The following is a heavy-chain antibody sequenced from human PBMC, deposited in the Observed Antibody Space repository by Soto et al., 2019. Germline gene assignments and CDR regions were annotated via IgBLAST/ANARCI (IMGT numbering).Heavy chain of an antibody. CDR2: INHSGST. CDR3: ARSRRNYDILTGYYKSYGMDV. Sequence: SSETLSLTCAVYGGSFSGYYWSWIRQPPGKGLEWIGEINHSGSTNYNPSLKSRVTISVDTSKNQFSLKLSSVTAADTAVYYCARSRRNYDILTGYYKSYGMDVWGQGTTVTVS. CDR1: GGSFSGYY. D-gene: IGHD3-9*01. J-gene: IGHJ6*02. V-gene: IGHV4-34*01.